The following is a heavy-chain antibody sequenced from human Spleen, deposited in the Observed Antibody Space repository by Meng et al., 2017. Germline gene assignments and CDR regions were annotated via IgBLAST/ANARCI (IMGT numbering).Heavy chain of an antibody. CDR3: VRSSGWVRTGFDP. V-gene: IGHV4-30-2*03. CDR2: IYHSGIT. J-gene: IGHJ5*02. Sequence: QPQLQESGSGLVKPSQTLSLTCAVSGGSISSGGYSWNWIRQPPGKGLEWIGYIYHSGITYYTPSLKSRVTVSIDTSKSQFSLKLTSVTAADTAVYYCVRSSGWVRTGFDPWGQGTLVTVSS. CDR1: GGSISSGGYS. D-gene: IGHD6-19*01.